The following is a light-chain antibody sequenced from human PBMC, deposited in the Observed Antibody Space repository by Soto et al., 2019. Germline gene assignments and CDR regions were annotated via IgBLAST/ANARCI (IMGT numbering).Light chain of an antibody. Sequence: DIQMTQSPSSLSASVVDRVTITLLASQTISSWLAWYQQKPVKAPKLLIYKASTLKSGVPSRFTGSGSGAEYTLTISSLQHDDFANYFCQHSYSNFPITFGQGTRLEIK. CDR1: QTISSW. CDR3: QHSYSNFPIT. V-gene: IGKV1-5*03. CDR2: KAS. J-gene: IGKJ5*01.